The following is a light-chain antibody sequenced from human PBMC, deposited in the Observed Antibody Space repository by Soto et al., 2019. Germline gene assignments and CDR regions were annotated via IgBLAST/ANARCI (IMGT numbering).Light chain of an antibody. CDR2: DAS. Sequence: DIQMTQSPSTLSASVGDRVTITCRASQSISSWLAWYQQKPGKAPKLLIYDASSLESGVPSRFSGSGSGTEFTLTISILQPDDFATYHCQEYNSDSPWTFGQGTQVEIK. CDR1: QSISSW. V-gene: IGKV1-5*01. CDR3: QEYNSDSPWT. J-gene: IGKJ1*01.